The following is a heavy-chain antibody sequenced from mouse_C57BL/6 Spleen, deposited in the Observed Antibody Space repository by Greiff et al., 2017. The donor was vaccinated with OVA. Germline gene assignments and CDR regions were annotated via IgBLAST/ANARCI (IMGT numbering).Heavy chain of an antibody. V-gene: IGHV1-50*01. CDR1: GYTFTSYW. J-gene: IGHJ3*01. D-gene: IGHD2-4*01. CDR3: ATVYYDYDGFAY. Sequence: VQLQQPGAELVKPGASVKLSCKASGYTFTSYWMQWVKQRPGQGLEWIGEIDPSDSYTNYNQKFKGKATLTVDTSSSTAYMQLSSLTSEDSAVYYCATVYYDYDGFAYWGQGTLVTVSA. CDR2: IDPSDSYT.